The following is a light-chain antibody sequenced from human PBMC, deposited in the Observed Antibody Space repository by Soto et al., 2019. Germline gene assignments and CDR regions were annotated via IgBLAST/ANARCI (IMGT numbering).Light chain of an antibody. CDR1: SSDVGGYNY. CDR2: EVS. Sequence: QSVLTQPPSASGSPGQSVTISCTGTSSDVGGYNYVSWYQQHPGKAPKLMIYEVSKRPSGVPDRFSGSKSGNTASLTVSGLQVEDEADYYCCSYAGSYTFVVFGGGTKLTVL. CDR3: CSYAGSYTFVV. V-gene: IGLV2-8*01. J-gene: IGLJ2*01.